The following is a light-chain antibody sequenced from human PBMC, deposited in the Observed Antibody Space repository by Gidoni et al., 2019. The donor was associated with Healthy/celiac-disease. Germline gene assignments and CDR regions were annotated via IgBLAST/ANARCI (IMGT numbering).Light chain of an antibody. V-gene: IGKV3-15*01. J-gene: IGKJ1*01. CDR2: SAS. CDR1: QNIAGN. Sequence: EMVMTQSPATLSVSPGERVTLSCRASQNIAGNFAWFQQKPGQAPRVLIYSASTRANGVPARFSGGGSGTEFTLTISSLQSEDSAVYYCQQYDVWPPTTFGQGTKVEIK. CDR3: QQYDVWPPTT.